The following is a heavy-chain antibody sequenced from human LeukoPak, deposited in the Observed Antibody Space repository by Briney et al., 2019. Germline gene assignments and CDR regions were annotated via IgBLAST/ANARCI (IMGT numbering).Heavy chain of an antibody. V-gene: IGHV3-9*01. CDR2: ISWNSGSI. J-gene: IGHJ4*02. Sequence: GGSLRLSCAASGFTFDDYAMHWVRQAPGKGLEWVSGISWNSGSIGYADSVKGRFTISRDNAKNSVHLQMNSLRAEDTAVYYCARSVFSGVVAAQHEFDDWGQGTLVTVSS. D-gene: IGHD2-15*01. CDR3: ARSVFSGVVAAQHEFDD. CDR1: GFTFDDYA.